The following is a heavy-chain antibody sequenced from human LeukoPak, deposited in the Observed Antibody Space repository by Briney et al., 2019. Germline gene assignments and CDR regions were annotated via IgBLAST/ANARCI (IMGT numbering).Heavy chain of an antibody. V-gene: IGHV3-53*01. CDR1: GFAVSSHR. J-gene: IGHJ4*02. D-gene: IGHD3-22*01. CDR2: IYTGGNT. CDR3: AREFTTTPSYFDY. Sequence: GGSLRLSCAASGFAVSSHRMTWVRQAPGKGLEWVSFIYTGGNTYYADSVEGRFTISRDNSKNMVYLQMDSLRAEDTAVYYCAREFTTTPSYFDYWGQGTLVTVSS.